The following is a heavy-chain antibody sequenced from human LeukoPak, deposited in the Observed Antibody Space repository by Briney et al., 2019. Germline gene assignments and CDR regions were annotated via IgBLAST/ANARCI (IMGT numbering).Heavy chain of an antibody. J-gene: IGHJ4*02. CDR3: AKDLYLQWLVPFSTGIYFEY. Sequence: GGSLRLSCAASGFTFSSYAMSWVRQAPGKGLEWVSAISGSGGSTYYADSVKGRFTISRDNSKNTLYLQMNSLRAEDTAVYYCAKDLYLQWLVPFSTGIYFEYWGQGTLVTVSS. V-gene: IGHV3-23*01. D-gene: IGHD6-19*01. CDR1: GFTFSSYA. CDR2: ISGSGGST.